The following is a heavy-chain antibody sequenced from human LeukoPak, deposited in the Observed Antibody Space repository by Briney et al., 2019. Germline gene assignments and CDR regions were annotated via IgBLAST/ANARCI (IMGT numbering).Heavy chain of an antibody. Sequence: GGSLRLSCAASGFTFSDYYMSWIRQAPGKGLEWVSYMSSSGSYTNYADSVKGRFTISRDNAKNSLYLQMNSLRAEDTAVYYCARDWGYYGMDVWGQGTTVTVYS. CDR3: ARDWGYYGMDV. CDR1: GFTFSDYY. J-gene: IGHJ6*02. CDR2: MSSSGSYT. D-gene: IGHD3-16*01. V-gene: IGHV3-11*06.